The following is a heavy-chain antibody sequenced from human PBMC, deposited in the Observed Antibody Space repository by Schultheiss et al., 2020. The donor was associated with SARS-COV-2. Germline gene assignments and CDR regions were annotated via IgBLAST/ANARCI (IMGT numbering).Heavy chain of an antibody. V-gene: IGHV3-21*01. CDR3: ASDFPDL. CDR2: ISSSSSYI. CDR1: GFTFSSYS. Sequence: GESLKISCAASGFTFSSYSMNWVRQAAGKGLEWVSSISSSSSYIYYADSVKGRFTISRDNAKNSLYLQMNSLRAEDTAVYYCASDFPDLWGRGTLVTVSS. J-gene: IGHJ2*01.